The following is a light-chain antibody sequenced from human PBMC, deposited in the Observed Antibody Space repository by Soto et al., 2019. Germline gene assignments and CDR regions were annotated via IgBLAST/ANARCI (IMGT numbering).Light chain of an antibody. CDR3: QQYNNWPPWT. J-gene: IGKJ1*01. Sequence: IALSQSLRTLSSSPGERATLSCCASQTIGGNSLAWYQQKPGQAPRLVIYGASNRATGIPDRFSGSGSGTDFTLTVSRLEPEDFAVYYCQQYNNWPPWTFGPGTKVDI. CDR2: GAS. CDR1: QTIGGNS. V-gene: IGKV3-20*01.